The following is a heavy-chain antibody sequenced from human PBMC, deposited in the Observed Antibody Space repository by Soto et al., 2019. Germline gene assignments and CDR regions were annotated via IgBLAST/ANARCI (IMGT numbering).Heavy chain of an antibody. D-gene: IGHD5-12*01. J-gene: IGHJ4*02. CDR1: FFSLDTSGVG. V-gene: IGHV2-5*02. CDR2: IYWDDDK. Sequence: QITLKESGPTVVKPTQTLTLTCTFSFFSLDTSGVGVGWIRQPPGKALEWLALIYWDDDKRYNPSLKSRLTIXXXXXXXXXXXXXXXXXXXXXXXXXXXXXPREYSGYLLGGYFDYWGQGTLVTVSS. CDR3: XXXPREYSGYLLGGYFDY.